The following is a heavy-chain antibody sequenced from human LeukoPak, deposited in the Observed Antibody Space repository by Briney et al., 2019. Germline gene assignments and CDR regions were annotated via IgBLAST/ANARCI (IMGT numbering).Heavy chain of an antibody. CDR1: GFTFSSYE. D-gene: IGHD5-12*01. CDR2: ISSSSSTI. CDR3: ARDKGIVATNWELDY. Sequence: GGSLRLSCAASGFTFSSYEMNWVRQAPGKGLEWVSYISSSSSTIYYADSVKGRFTISRDNAKNSLYLQMNSLRAEDTAVYYCARDKGIVATNWELDYWGQGTLVTVSS. V-gene: IGHV3-48*01. J-gene: IGHJ4*02.